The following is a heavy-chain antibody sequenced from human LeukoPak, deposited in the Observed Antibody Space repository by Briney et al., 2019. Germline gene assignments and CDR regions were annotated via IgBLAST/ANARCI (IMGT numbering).Heavy chain of an antibody. J-gene: IGHJ4*02. V-gene: IGHV4-34*01. CDR1: GGSFSGYY. CDR2: INHSGST. CDR3: ARDGYSYGYTFDY. Sequence: SETLSLTCAVYGGSFSGYYWSWIRHPPGKGLEWIGEINHSGSTNYNPSLKSRVTISVDTSKNQFSLKLSSVTAADTAVYYCARDGYSYGYTFDYWGQGTRLTFSS. D-gene: IGHD5-18*01.